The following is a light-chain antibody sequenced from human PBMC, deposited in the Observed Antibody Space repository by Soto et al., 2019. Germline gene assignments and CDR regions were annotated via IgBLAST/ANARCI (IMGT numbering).Light chain of an antibody. V-gene: IGKV3-15*01. CDR3: QKYYNWPRT. CDR2: GAS. CDR1: ENIYTN. Sequence: ELVMTQCPATLSVCPGERATLSCRASENIYTNLAWYQQKPGQAPRLLFYGASTRATGLPDRFSGTGSGTEFNLTINRLQAEDSAVYYCQKYYNWPRTFGQGTRLEIK. J-gene: IGKJ5*01.